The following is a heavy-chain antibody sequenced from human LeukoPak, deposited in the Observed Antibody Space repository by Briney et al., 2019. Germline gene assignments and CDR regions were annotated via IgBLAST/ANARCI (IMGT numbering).Heavy chain of an antibody. CDR1: GGSISSSTYY. J-gene: IGHJ6*03. D-gene: IGHD6-25*01. Sequence: SETLSLTCTVSGGSISSSTYYWGWIRQPPGKGLEWIGSIFYSGRTYYNPSLKSRVTMSVDTSKNQFSLKLSSVTAADAGVYYCARHPRQTYYFYMDIWGKGTTVTISS. CDR2: IFYSGRT. CDR3: ARHPRQTYYFYMDI. V-gene: IGHV4-39*01.